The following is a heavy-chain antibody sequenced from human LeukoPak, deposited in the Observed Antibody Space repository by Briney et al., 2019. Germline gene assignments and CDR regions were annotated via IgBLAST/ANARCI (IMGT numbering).Heavy chain of an antibody. V-gene: IGHV3-23*01. D-gene: IGHD3-9*01. CDR3: ARRASYDILTGYPRGYMDV. CDR1: GFTFSSYA. J-gene: IGHJ6*03. CDR2: ISGSGGST. Sequence: GGSLRLSCAASGFTFSSYAMSWVRQAPGKGLGWVSAISGSGGSTYYADSVKGRFTISRDNSKNALYLQMNSLRAEDTAVYYCARRASYDILTGYPRGYMDVWGKGTTVTVSS.